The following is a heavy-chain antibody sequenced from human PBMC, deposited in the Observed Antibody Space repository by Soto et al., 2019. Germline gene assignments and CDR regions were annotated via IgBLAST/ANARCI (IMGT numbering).Heavy chain of an antibody. D-gene: IGHD3-16*01. Sequence: SETLSLTCTVSGGSISSYYWSWIRQPPGKGLEWIGYIYYSGSTNYNPSLKGRVTISVDTSKNQFSLKLSSVTAADTAVYYCARTYYDYVWGSYHFDYWGQGTLVTVSS. CDR2: IYYSGST. V-gene: IGHV4-59*01. J-gene: IGHJ4*02. CDR3: ARTYYDYVWGSYHFDY. CDR1: GGSISSYY.